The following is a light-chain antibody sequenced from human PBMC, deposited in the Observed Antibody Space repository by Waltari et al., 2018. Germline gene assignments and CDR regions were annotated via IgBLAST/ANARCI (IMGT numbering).Light chain of an antibody. J-gene: IGKJ3*01. CDR2: KAS. CDR1: QSISDS. V-gene: IGKV1-5*03. CDR3: QQYNSYSFS. Sequence: DIQMTQSPSTLSASVGDRVTITCRASQSISDSLAWYQQKPGKGPKVLIYKASSLQSGVPSRFSGSGSGTEFTLTISSLQPDDFATYYCQQYNSYSFSFGPGTKVDIK.